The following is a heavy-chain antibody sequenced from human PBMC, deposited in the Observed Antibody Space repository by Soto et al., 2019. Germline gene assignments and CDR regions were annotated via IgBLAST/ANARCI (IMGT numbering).Heavy chain of an antibody. D-gene: IGHD3-10*01. CDR2: INPNSGGT. CDR1: GYTFTGYY. Sequence: ASVKVSCKASGYTFTGYYMHWVRQAPGQGLEWMGWINPNSGGTNYAQKFQGWVTMTRDTSISTAYMELSRLRSDDTAVYYCARGSLLWFGELLASFDYWGQGTLVTVSS. J-gene: IGHJ4*02. CDR3: ARGSLLWFGELLASFDY. V-gene: IGHV1-2*04.